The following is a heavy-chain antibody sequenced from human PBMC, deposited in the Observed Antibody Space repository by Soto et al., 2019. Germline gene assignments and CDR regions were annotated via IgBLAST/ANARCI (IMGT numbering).Heavy chain of an antibody. D-gene: IGHD2-15*01. CDR1: GFTFDDYA. Sequence: EVQLVESGGRLIQPGKSLRLSCAASGFTFDDYAMHWVRQVPGKGLEWVSGISANGGSIRYGDSVKGRFTISRDNAKNSLFLQINNLRAEDTALYYCAKSGEPGVVAATSFDSWGQGTLVTVSS. J-gene: IGHJ5*01. V-gene: IGHV3-9*01. CDR3: AKSGEPGVVAATSFDS. CDR2: ISANGGSI.